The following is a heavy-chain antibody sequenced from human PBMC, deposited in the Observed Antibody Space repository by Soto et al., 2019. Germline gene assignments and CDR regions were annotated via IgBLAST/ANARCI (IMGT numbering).Heavy chain of an antibody. Sequence: GGSPRLSCAASGFTFSSYSMNWVRQAPGKGLEWVSYISSSSSTIYYADSVKGRFTISRDNAKNSLYLQMNSLRDEDTAVYYCARGQWFGELLEWFDPWGQGTLVTVSS. V-gene: IGHV3-48*02. CDR1: GFTFSSYS. CDR2: ISSSSSTI. J-gene: IGHJ5*02. D-gene: IGHD3-10*01. CDR3: ARGQWFGELLEWFDP.